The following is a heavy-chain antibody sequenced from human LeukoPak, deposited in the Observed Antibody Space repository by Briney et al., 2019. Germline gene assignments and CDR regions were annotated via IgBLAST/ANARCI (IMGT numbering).Heavy chain of an antibody. CDR2: ITRGGGT. J-gene: IGHJ4*02. CDR3: VRGITTPDC. Sequence: GGSLRLSCAASGFTFSSYAMTWVRQAPGKGLEWVSGITRGGGTYYADSVKGRFTISRDNSKNTLNLQMSSLRAEDTAVYYCVRGITTPDCWGQGTLVTVSS. CDR1: GFTFSSYA. D-gene: IGHD3-3*01. V-gene: IGHV3-23*01.